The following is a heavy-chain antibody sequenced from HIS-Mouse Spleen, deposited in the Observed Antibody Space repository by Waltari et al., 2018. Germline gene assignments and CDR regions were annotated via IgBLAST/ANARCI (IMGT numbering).Heavy chain of an antibody. CDR3: AREIPYSSSWYDWYFDL. D-gene: IGHD6-13*01. V-gene: IGHV4-39*07. Sequence: QLQLQESGPGLVKPSETLSLTCSVSGGSISSRSYYWGWIRQPPGKGLEWIGGMSYSGGTNDSPSLKSRVTISVDTSKNQFSLKLSSVTAADTAVYYCAREIPYSSSWYDWYFDLWGRGTLVTVSS. CDR1: GGSISSRSYY. CDR2: MSYSGGT. J-gene: IGHJ2*01.